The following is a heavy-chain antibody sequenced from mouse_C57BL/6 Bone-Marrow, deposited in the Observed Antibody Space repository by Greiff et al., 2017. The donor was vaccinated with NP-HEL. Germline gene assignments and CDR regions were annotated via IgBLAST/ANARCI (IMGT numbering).Heavy chain of an antibody. Sequence: DVKLVESGGGLVKPGGSLKLSCAASGFTFSDYGMHWVRQAPEKGLEWVAYISSGSSTIYYADTVKGRFTISRDKAKNTLFLQMTSLRSEDTAMYYCARYDYGLDYWGQGTTLTVSS. CDR1: GFTFSDYG. D-gene: IGHD2-4*01. V-gene: IGHV5-17*01. J-gene: IGHJ2*01. CDR3: ARYDYGLDY. CDR2: ISSGSSTI.